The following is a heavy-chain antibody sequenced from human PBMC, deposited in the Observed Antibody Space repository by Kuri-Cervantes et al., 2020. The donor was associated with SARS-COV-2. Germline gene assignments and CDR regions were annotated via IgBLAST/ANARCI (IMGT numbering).Heavy chain of an antibody. CDR3: ARGLLGPDYDFWSGYRNNWFDP. V-gene: IGHV1-69*13. J-gene: IGHJ5*02. CDR2: IIPIFGTA. D-gene: IGHD3-3*01. CDR1: GGTFSSNA. Sequence: SVQVSCKASGGTFSSNAISWGRQAPGQGLEWMGGIIPIFGTANYAQKFQGRVTITADESTSTAYMELSSLRSEDTAVYYCARGLLGPDYDFWSGYRNNWFDPWGQGTLVTVSS.